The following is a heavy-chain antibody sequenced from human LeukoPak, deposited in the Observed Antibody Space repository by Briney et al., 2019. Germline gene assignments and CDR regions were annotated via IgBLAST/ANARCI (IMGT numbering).Heavy chain of an antibody. CDR3: ARFVPHYDSSGYYFGY. D-gene: IGHD3-22*01. V-gene: IGHV4-34*01. Sequence: PSETLSLTCAVYGGSFSGYYWSWIRQPPGKGLEWIGEINHSGSTNYNPSLKSRVTISVDTSKNQFSLKLSSVTAADTAVYYCARFVPHYDSSGYYFGYWGQGTLVTVSS. J-gene: IGHJ4*02. CDR2: INHSGST. CDR1: GGSFSGYY.